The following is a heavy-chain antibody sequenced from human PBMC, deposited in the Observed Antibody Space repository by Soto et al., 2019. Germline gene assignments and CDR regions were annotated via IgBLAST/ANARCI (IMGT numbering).Heavy chain of an antibody. D-gene: IGHD3-9*01. V-gene: IGHV1-69*01. CDR1: GGTFSSYA. J-gene: IGHJ6*02. Sequence: QVQLVQSGAEVKKPGSSVTVSCKASGGTFSSYAISWVRQAPGQGLEWMGGIIPIFCTANNAQKIQGRVTITADESTSTACMEVGSLISEDTAVYYCAREAPHYDILTGAPSDRLSYYGMDVWGQGTTVTVSS. CDR2: IIPIFCTA. CDR3: AREAPHYDILTGAPSDRLSYYGMDV.